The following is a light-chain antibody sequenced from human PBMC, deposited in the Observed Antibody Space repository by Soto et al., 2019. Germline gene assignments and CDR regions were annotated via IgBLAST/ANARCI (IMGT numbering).Light chain of an antibody. J-gene: IGLJ1*01. CDR3: SSYTSSSTYV. Sequence: QSALTQPASVSGSPGQSITISCTGTSSDVGGYNYVSWYQQHPGKAPKLMIYDVSNRPSGVSNRFSGSKSGNTASLTISGLHAEDEADYYCSSYTSSSTYVFVTGTKVTVL. CDR1: SSDVGGYNY. V-gene: IGLV2-14*01. CDR2: DVS.